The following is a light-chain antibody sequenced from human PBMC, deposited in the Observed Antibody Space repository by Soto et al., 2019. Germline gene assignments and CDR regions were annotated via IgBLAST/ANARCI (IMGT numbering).Light chain of an antibody. CDR1: QSVSSSY. V-gene: IGKV3-20*01. CDR3: QQYDTSPFT. Sequence: EIVLTQSPGTLSLSPGERATLLCRASQSVSSSYLAWYQQKPDQAPRLLIYGASSRATGIPDRFSGSGSGTDFTLTISRLEPEDFAVYYCQQYDTSPFTFGPGTKVDIK. J-gene: IGKJ3*01. CDR2: GAS.